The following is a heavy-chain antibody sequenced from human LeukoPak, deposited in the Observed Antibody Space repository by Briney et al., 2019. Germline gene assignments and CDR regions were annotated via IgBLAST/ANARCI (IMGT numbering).Heavy chain of an antibody. Sequence: PGGSLRLSCAASGFTFSSYWMSWVRQAPGKGLEWVANINQDRSEKYYVDSVKGRFTISRDNAKNSLYLQMNSLRAEDTAVYYCARDPGQQLVRGYFDYWGQGILVTVSS. V-gene: IGHV3-7*04. CDR3: ARDPGQQLVRGYFDY. J-gene: IGHJ4*02. CDR1: GFTFSSYW. CDR2: INQDRSEK. D-gene: IGHD6-13*01.